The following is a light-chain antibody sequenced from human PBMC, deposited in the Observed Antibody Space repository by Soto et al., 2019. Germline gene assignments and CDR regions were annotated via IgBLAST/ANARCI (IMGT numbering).Light chain of an antibody. CDR1: QGISSY. CDR3: QQYYSYPPT. Sequence: AIRMTQSPSSFSASTGDRATITCRASQGISSYLAWYQQKPGKAPKLLIYAASTLQSGVPSRFSGSGSGTDFLLTGSSLQSDGCATYHCQQYYSYPPTFGQGTKLEIK. J-gene: IGKJ1*01. V-gene: IGKV1-8*01. CDR2: AAS.